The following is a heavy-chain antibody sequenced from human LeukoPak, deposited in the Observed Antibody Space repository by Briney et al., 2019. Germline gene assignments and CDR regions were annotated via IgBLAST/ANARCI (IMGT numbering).Heavy chain of an antibody. D-gene: IGHD4-17*01. CDR3: ARDGGSVTTQFDC. V-gene: IGHV4-59*01. CDR1: GGSMSSYY. Sequence: SETLSLTCTVSGGSMSSYYRNWIRQPPGKGLEWIGYIYFSGSTAYNPSLKSRVTMSVDKSNNQFSLKLTSVTAADTAVYYCARDGGSVTTQFDCWGQGTLVTVSS. CDR2: IYFSGST. J-gene: IGHJ4*02.